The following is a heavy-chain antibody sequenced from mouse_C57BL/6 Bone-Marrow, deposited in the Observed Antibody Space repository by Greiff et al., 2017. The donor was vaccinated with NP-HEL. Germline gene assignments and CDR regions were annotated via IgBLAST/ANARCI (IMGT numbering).Heavy chain of an antibody. D-gene: IGHD2-5*01. Sequence: EVKLVESGGGLVQPGGSLSLSCAASGFTFTDYYMSWVRQPPGKALEWLGFIRHKANGYTTEYSASVKGRFTISRDNSQSILYLQMNALRAEDSATYYCARYYYSNYDYFDYWGQGTTLTVSS. V-gene: IGHV7-3*01. CDR3: ARYYYSNYDYFDY. J-gene: IGHJ2*01. CDR2: IRHKANGYTT. CDR1: GFTFTDYY.